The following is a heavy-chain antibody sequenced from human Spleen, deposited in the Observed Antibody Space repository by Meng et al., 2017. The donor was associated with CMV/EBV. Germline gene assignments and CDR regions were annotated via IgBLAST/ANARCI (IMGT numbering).Heavy chain of an antibody. CDR2: ISTSSSTI. CDR1: GFTFNRYS. D-gene: IGHD3-22*01. J-gene: IGHJ4*02. V-gene: IGHV3-48*04. CDR3: ARAIFHYFDTSGPFDY. Sequence: GESLKISCAASGFTFNRYSMNWVRQAPGKGLEWISDISTSSSTIYYADSVKGRFTISRDNAKNSLYLQMNSLRAEDTAVYYCARAIFHYFDTSGPFDYWGQGTPVTVS.